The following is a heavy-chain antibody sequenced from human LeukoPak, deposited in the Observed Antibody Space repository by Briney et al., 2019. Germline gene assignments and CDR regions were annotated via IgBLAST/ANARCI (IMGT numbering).Heavy chain of an antibody. CDR1: GYTFTSYG. J-gene: IGHJ6*03. CDR2: ISAYNGNT. CDR3: ARAGWDIVVVPAAIPPNSYSYMDV. Sequence: GASVKVSFKASGYTFTSYGITWVRQPPGQGLAWMGWISAYNGNTNYAQKLQDRVSITKDTSKSTAYMELRNLRSADTAVYYCARAGWDIVVVPAAIPPNSYSYMDVWGKGTTVTVSS. D-gene: IGHD2-2*02. V-gene: IGHV1-18*01.